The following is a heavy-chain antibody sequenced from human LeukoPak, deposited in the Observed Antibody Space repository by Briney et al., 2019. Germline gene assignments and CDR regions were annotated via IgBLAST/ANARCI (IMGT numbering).Heavy chain of an antibody. Sequence: LTGGSLRLSCAASGFTFSSYSMNWVRQAPGKGLEWVSYISSSSSSIYYADSVKGRFTISRDNAKNSLFLQMNSLRAEDTAVYYCARADYDFWSGSASTPNWFDPWGQGTLVTVSS. V-gene: IGHV3-48*01. CDR3: ARADYDFWSGSASTPNWFDP. CDR1: GFTFSSYS. D-gene: IGHD3-3*01. J-gene: IGHJ5*02. CDR2: ISSSSSSI.